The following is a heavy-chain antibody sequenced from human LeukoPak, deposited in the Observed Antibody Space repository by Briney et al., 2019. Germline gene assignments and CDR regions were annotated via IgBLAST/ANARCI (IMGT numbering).Heavy chain of an antibody. J-gene: IGHJ5*02. CDR3: AKDRRSSGWYNWFDP. CDR2: IRYDGSNK. Sequence: PGGSLRLSCAASGFTFSSYGMHWVRQAPGKGLEWVAFIRYDGSNKYYADSVKGRFTISRDNSKNTLYLQMNSLRAEDTAVYYCAKDRRSSGWYNWFDPWGQGTLVTVSS. D-gene: IGHD6-19*01. V-gene: IGHV3-30*02. CDR1: GFTFSSYG.